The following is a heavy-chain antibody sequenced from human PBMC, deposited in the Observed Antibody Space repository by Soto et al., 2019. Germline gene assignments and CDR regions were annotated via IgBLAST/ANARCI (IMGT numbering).Heavy chain of an antibody. Sequence: QVQLVQSGAEVKKPGASVKVSCEATGYTFTGNYLHWVRQAPGQGLEWMGWIHPHSGATKYAQKFQGWVTMTRDTSIITAYLDLSSLKANDTAVYYCVREGVGPTYGWFEPLGQGTLVTVSS. D-gene: IGHD2-8*01. CDR1: GYTFTGNY. J-gene: IGHJ5*02. V-gene: IGHV1-2*04. CDR3: VREGVGPTYGWFEP. CDR2: IHPHSGAT.